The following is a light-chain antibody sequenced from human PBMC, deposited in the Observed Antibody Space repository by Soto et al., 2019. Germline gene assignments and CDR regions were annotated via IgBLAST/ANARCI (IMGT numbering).Light chain of an antibody. V-gene: IGKV1-5*01. Sequence: DIHMTQSPSILSASFGDSVTITFRASQTIDSWVAWYQQKPGKAPKLLVYDATSLESGVSSRFSGSGYGTDFPLSINPLQPADFAPYYCQHYNPLITSGQGPRLQIK. J-gene: IGKJ5*01. CDR1: QTIDSW. CDR3: QHYNPLIT. CDR2: DAT.